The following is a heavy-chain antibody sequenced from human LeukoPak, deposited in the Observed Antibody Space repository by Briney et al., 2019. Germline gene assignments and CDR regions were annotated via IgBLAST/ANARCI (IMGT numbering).Heavy chain of an antibody. CDR3: AKTGGPWD. Sequence: SETLSLTCTVSGGSISSSSYYWGWIRQPPGKGLEWIGSIYYSGNTYYSPSLKSRVTISVDTSKNQFSLKLSSVTAADTAVYFCAKTGGPWDWGQGTLVTVSS. V-gene: IGHV4-39*01. CDR1: GGSISSSSYY. CDR2: IYYSGNT. D-gene: IGHD7-27*01. J-gene: IGHJ4*02.